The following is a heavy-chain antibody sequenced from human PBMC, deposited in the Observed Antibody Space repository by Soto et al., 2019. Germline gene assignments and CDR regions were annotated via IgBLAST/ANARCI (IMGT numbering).Heavy chain of an antibody. D-gene: IGHD5-18*01. Sequence: QVQLVQSGAEVMTPGASVKVSCKASGYTFSNFGLSWVRQAPGQGLEWMGWISGYNGNTNSAERFQGRVTMTTDTSTSTVYMEVRSLTSDDTAVYYCARDKGYGFGWSSSSGMDVWGQGTTVTVSS. CDR1: GYTFSNFG. CDR2: ISGYNGNT. V-gene: IGHV1-18*01. J-gene: IGHJ6*02. CDR3: ARDKGYGFGWSSSSGMDV.